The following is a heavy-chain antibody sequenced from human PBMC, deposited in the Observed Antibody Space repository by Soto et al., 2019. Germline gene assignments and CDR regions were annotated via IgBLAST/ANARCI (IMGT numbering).Heavy chain of an antibody. CDR3: ARESENCGGDCYSAPFDY. V-gene: IGHV3-21*01. J-gene: IGHJ4*02. CDR1: GFTFSSYS. Sequence: GGSLRLSCAASGFTFSSYSMNWVRQAPGKGLEWVSSISSSSSYIYYADSVKGRFTISRDNAKNSLYLQMNSLRAEDTAVYYCARESENCGGDCYSAPFDYWGQGTLVTV. CDR2: ISSSSSYI. D-gene: IGHD2-21*02.